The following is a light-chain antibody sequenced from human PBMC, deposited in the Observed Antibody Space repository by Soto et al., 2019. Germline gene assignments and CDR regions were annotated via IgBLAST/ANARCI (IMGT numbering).Light chain of an antibody. V-gene: IGKV1-6*01. J-gene: IGKJ2*01. Sequence: AIQMTQSPSSLSASVGDRVTITCRASQGIRNELGWYQQKPGKAPKLLLYGASSLQSGVPSRFSGSGSGTEFTLTISSLQPEDFATYYCLQDDTYPYTLGQGTKLEIK. CDR2: GAS. CDR1: QGIRNE. CDR3: LQDDTYPYT.